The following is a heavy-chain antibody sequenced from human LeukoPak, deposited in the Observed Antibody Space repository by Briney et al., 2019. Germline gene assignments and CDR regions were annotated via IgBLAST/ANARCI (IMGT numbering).Heavy chain of an antibody. CDR3: ARVFRLRRLLHTAFDC. V-gene: IGHV3-7*01. J-gene: IGHJ4*02. CDR2: IKQDGSEK. Sequence: GGSLRLSCAASGFTFSSYWMSWVRQAPGKGLEWVANIKQDGSEKYYVDSVKSRFTISRDNAKNSLYLQMNSLRAEDTAVYYCARVFRLRRLLHTAFDCWGQGTLVTVSS. D-gene: IGHD3-22*01. CDR1: GFTFSSYW.